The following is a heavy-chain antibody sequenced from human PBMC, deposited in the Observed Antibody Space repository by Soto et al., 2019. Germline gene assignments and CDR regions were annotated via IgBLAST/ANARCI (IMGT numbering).Heavy chain of an antibody. CDR3: ATMGTPVTGLYYFDY. CDR1: GGSISSGNYY. CDR2: ISYSGTT. D-gene: IGHD4-17*01. Sequence: QVQLQESGPGLVKPSQTLSLTCTVSGGSISSGNYYWSWIRQPPGKGLEWIGFISYSGTTHYSASLRSPVSTPXXXSXXQFSLDLSSVTAADTAVYYCATMGTPVTGLYYFDYWGQGTLVTVSS. V-gene: IGHV4-30-4*01. J-gene: IGHJ4*02.